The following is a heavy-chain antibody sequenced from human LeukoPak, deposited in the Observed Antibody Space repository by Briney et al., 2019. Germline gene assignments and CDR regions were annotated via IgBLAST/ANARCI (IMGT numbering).Heavy chain of an antibody. CDR1: GFTVSSNY. Sequence: GGSLRLSCAASGFTVSSNYMSWVRQAPGKGLEWVSVIYSGGSTYYSDSVKGRFTISRDNSKNTLYLQMNSLRAEDTAVYYCARDSYYDSSGYYYPGAFDIWGQGTMVTVSS. D-gene: IGHD3-22*01. J-gene: IGHJ3*02. CDR3: ARDSYYDSSGYYYPGAFDI. CDR2: IYSGGST. V-gene: IGHV3-66*01.